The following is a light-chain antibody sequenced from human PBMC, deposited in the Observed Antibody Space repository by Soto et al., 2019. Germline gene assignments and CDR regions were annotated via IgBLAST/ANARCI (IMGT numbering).Light chain of an antibody. Sequence: SVLTPPASVYWSPGQSITISCTGTSSDVGGYNYVSWYQQHPGKAPKLMIYDVSNRPSGVSNRFSGSKSGNTASLTISGLRAEDEADYYCSSYTSSSTYVFGAGTKVTVL. J-gene: IGLJ1*01. CDR1: SSDVGGYNY. CDR2: DVS. V-gene: IGLV2-14*01. CDR3: SSYTSSSTYV.